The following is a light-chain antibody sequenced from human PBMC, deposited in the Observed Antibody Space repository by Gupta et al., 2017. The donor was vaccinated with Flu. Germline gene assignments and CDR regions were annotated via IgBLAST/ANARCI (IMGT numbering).Light chain of an antibody. CDR3: SSYTSSRTWV. CDR2: EVS. CDR1: SSDVGGYNY. J-gene: IGLJ3*02. Sequence: QSALTQPASVPGSPGQSLTISCTGTSSDVGGYNYVSWYQQHPGKAPKLMIYEVSNRPSGVSNRFSGSKSGNTASLTISGLQAEDEADYYCSSYTSSRTWVFGGGTKLTVL. V-gene: IGLV2-14*01.